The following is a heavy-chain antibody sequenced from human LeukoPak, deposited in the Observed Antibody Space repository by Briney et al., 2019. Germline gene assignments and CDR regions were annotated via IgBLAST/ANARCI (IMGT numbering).Heavy chain of an antibody. V-gene: IGHV3-48*01. Sequence: GGSLRLSCAASGFTFSSYSMNWVSQAPGKGLEWVSYISSTSSTIYYADSVKGRFTISRDNAKNSLYLQMNSLRAEDTAVYYCASWWELKYWGQGTLVTVSS. CDR1: GFTFSSYS. D-gene: IGHD1-26*01. CDR2: ISSTSSTI. CDR3: ASWWELKY. J-gene: IGHJ4*02.